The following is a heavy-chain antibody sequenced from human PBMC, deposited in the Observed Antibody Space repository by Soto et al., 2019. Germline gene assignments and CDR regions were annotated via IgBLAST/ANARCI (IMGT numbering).Heavy chain of an antibody. Sequence: ASVKVSCKASGYTFTSYAMHWVRQAPGQRLEWMGRINAGNGNTKYSQKFQGRVTITRDTSASTAYMELSSLRSEDTAVYYCARVTLYYDFGSYYYGMDVWGQGTTVTVSS. CDR3: ARVTLYYDFGSYYYGMDV. CDR1: GYTFTSYA. V-gene: IGHV1-3*01. J-gene: IGHJ6*02. D-gene: IGHD3-3*01. CDR2: INAGNGNT.